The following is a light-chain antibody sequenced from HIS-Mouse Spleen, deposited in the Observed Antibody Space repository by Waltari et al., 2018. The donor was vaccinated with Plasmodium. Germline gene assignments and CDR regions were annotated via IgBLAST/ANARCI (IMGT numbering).Light chain of an antibody. V-gene: IGLV2-14*03. J-gene: IGLJ3*02. CDR1: SSHVGGYHY. Sequence: QSALTQPASVSGSPGQSITISCTGTSSHVGGYHYVSWYQKTPGKAPKLMIYDVSNRPSGVSNRFSGSKSGNTASLTISGLQAEDEADYYCSSYTSSSTRVFGGGTKLTVL. CDR3: SSYTSSSTRV. CDR2: DVS.